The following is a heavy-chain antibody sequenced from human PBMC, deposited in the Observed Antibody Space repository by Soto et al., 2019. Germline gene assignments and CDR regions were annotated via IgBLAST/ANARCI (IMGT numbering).Heavy chain of an antibody. CDR1: GFTFSSYW. Sequence: EVQLVESGGGLVQPGGSLRLSCAASGFTFSSYWMSWVRQAPGKGLEWVANIKQDGSEKYYVDSVKGRFTISRDNAKNSLYLQMNSLRAEDTSVDYCARGVGYFNWLGIDYWGQGTLVTVSS. J-gene: IGHJ4*02. CDR3: ARGVGYFNWLGIDY. D-gene: IGHD3-9*01. CDR2: IKQDGSEK. V-gene: IGHV3-7*01.